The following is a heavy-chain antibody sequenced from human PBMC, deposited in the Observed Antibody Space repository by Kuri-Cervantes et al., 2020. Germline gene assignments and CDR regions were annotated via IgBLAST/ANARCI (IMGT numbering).Heavy chain of an antibody. CDR3: SRDLQQIVDYSYGMDV. D-gene: IGHD2-21*01. CDR1: GGTFSSYA. V-gene: IGHV1-69*06. Sequence: SVKVSCKASGGTFSSYAISWVRQAPGQGLEWMGGIIPIFGTANYAQKFPGRVTITAYKSTSTDYMELSSLRSEDTAMYDCSRDLQQIVDYSYGMDVWGQGTMVTVSS. CDR2: IIPIFGTA. J-gene: IGHJ6*02.